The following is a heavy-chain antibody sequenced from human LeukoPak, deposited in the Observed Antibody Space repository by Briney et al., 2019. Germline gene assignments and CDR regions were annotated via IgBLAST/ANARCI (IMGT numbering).Heavy chain of an antibody. CDR2: ISAYNGNT. D-gene: IGHD6-6*01. V-gene: IGHV1-18*01. CDR1: GYTFASYG. J-gene: IGHJ4*02. CDR3: ARGAYSSSSNDY. Sequence: ASVKVPCKASGYTFASYGISWVRQAPGQGLEWLGWISAYNGNTNYAQKLQGRVTMTTDTSTSTAYMELRSLRSDDTAVYYCARGAYSSSSNDYWAREPWSPSPQ.